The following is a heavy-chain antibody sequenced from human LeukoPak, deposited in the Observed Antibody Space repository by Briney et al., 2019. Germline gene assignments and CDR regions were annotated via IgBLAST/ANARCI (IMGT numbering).Heavy chain of an antibody. D-gene: IGHD1-1*01. CDR1: GFTFSSYE. V-gene: IGHV3-48*03. CDR3: ARDRGLSWNDAFDY. J-gene: IGHJ4*02. Sequence: GSLRLSCAASGFTFSSYEMNWVRQAPGKGLEWVSYISSSGSTIYYADSVKGRFTITRDNAKNSLYLQMNSLRAEDTAVYYCARDRGLSWNDAFDYWGQGTLVTVSS. CDR2: ISSSGSTI.